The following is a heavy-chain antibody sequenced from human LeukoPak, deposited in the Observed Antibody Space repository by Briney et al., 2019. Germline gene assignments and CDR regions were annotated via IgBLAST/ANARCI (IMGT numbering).Heavy chain of an antibody. Sequence: GGSLRLSCAASGFTFSSYSMNWVRQAPGKGLEWVSSISSSSSYIYYADSVKGRFTISRGNAKNSLYQQMNSLRAEDTAVYYCARVTKRAQGQLTYYFDYWGQGTLVTVPS. CDR3: ARVTKRAQGQLTYYFDY. CDR2: ISSSSSYI. J-gene: IGHJ4*02. D-gene: IGHD4/OR15-4a*01. V-gene: IGHV3-21*01. CDR1: GFTFSSYS.